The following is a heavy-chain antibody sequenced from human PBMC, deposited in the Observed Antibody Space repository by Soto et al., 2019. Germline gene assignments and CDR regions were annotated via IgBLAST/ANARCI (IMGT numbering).Heavy chain of an antibody. CDR2: INHSGST. D-gene: IGHD5-18*01. Sequence: QVQLQQWGAGLLKPSETLSLTCAVYGGSFSGYYWNWIRQPPGKGLEWIGEINHSGSTNYNPSLKSRVTISVDTSKNQFSLKLSSVTAADTAVYYCARVGRGYSYGPGYPYYGMDVWGQGTTVTVSS. CDR3: ARVGRGYSYGPGYPYYGMDV. CDR1: GGSFSGYY. J-gene: IGHJ6*02. V-gene: IGHV4-34*01.